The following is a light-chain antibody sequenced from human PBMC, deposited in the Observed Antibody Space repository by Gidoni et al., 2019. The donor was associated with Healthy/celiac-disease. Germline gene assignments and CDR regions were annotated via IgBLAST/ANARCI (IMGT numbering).Light chain of an antibody. CDR3: MQALQTPLT. CDR1: QSLLHSNGYNY. J-gene: IGKJ4*01. V-gene: IGKV2-28*01. CDR2: LGS. Sequence: ESVMNQSPLYLPVTPGEPASIACRSSQSLLHSNGYNYLYWYRQNPGQSPQLLIYLGSNRASGVPDRFSGSGSGTDFTLKISRVEAEDVGVYYCMQALQTPLTFGGGTKVEIK.